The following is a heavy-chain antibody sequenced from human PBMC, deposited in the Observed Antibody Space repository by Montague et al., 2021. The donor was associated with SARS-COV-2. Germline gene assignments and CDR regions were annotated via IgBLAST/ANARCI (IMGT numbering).Heavy chain of an antibody. D-gene: IGHD1-26*01. CDR3: ARGIVGATVPLDYYYGMDV. CDR1: GFTFSSYW. V-gene: IGHV3-20*04. CDR2: INWNGGST. Sequence: SLRLSCAASGFTFSSYWMHWVRQAPGKGLEWVSGINWNGGSTGYADSVKGRFTISRDNAKNSLYMQMNSLRAGDTALYYCARGIVGATVPLDYYYGMDVWGQGTTVTVSS. J-gene: IGHJ6*02.